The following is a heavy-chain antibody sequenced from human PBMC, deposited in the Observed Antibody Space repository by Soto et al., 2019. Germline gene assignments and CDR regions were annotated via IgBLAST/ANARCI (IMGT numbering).Heavy chain of an antibody. CDR2: ISAYNGNT. CDR1: GYTFTSYC. Sequence: DSVNVSCNASGYTFTSYCISWVRQAPGQGLEWMGWISAYNGNTNYAQKLQGRVTMTTDTSTSTAYMELRSLRSDDTAVYYCGRESRQWLVISDYWGQGTLVTVS. CDR3: GRESRQWLVISDY. V-gene: IGHV1-18*01. J-gene: IGHJ4*02. D-gene: IGHD6-19*01.